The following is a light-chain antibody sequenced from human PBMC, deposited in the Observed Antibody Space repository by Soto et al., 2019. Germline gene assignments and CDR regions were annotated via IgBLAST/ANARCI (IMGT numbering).Light chain of an antibody. CDR2: EVT. Sequence: SALTQPSSLSWSPGQSITLSCPGSNSDIGRYDHVSWYQHHPGRAPKLLISEVTKRPSGISDRFSGSKSGYTASLTISGLQAEDEADYYCNSHTSGDFRVFGTGTKVTVL. CDR1: NSDIGRYDH. V-gene: IGLV2-14*01. CDR3: NSHTSGDFRV. J-gene: IGLJ1*01.